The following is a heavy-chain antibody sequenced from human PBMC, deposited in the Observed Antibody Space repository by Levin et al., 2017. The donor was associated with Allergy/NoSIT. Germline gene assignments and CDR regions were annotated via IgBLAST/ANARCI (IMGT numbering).Heavy chain of an antibody. CDR2: VYYGAST. CDR3: ARGRGTMVRGVIIPYYYYYYMDV. J-gene: IGHJ6*03. D-gene: IGHD3-10*01. V-gene: IGHV4-39*01. Sequence: GSLRLSCTVSGGSISSPNYYWGWIRQPPGKGLEWIGAVYYGASTYYNPSLKSRVTLSVDTSKNQFALKLSTVTAADTAVYYCARGRGTMVRGVIIPYYYYYYMDVWGRGTTVTVSS. CDR1: GGSISSPNYY.